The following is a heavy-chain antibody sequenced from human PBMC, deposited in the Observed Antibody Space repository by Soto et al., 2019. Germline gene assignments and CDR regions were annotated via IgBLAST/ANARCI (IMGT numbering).Heavy chain of an antibody. CDR2: IYYSGST. V-gene: IGHV4-39*01. Sequence: PSETLSLTCTFSGCSISSSSYYWGWIRQPPGKGLEWIGSIYYSGSTYYNPSLKSRVTISVDTSKNQFSLKLSSVTAADTAVYYCARHSLMVYTVEFDYWGQGTLVTVSS. D-gene: IGHD2-8*01. J-gene: IGHJ4*02. CDR1: GCSISSSSYY. CDR3: ARHSLMVYTVEFDY.